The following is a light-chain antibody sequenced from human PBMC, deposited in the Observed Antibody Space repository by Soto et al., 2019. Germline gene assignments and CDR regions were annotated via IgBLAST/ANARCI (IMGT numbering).Light chain of an antibody. J-gene: IGLJ1*01. V-gene: IGLV2-14*01. CDR2: DVS. CDR3: SSYASSSARV. CDR1: SSDVGGYNY. Sequence: QSVLTQPASVSGSPGQSITISCTGTSSDVGGYNYVSWYQQYPGKAPKLMIYDVSNRPSGVSNRFSGSKSGNTASLTISGLQAEDEADYYCSSYASSSARVFGTGTKVTV.